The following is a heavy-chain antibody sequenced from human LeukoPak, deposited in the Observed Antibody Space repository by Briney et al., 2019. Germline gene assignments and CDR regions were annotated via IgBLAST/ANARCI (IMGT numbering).Heavy chain of an antibody. CDR1: GFTFSTYS. D-gene: IGHD5-18*01. CDR2: IGSSDTTM. CDR3: ARDRLYSYGHDY. V-gene: IGHV3-48*01. J-gene: IGHJ4*02. Sequence: HPGGSLRLSCAASGFTFSTYSMNWVRQAPGKGLEWVSYIGSSDTTMYYADSVKGRFTISRDNAKNSLYLQMNSLRAEDTAVYYCARDRLYSYGHDYWGQGTLVTVSS.